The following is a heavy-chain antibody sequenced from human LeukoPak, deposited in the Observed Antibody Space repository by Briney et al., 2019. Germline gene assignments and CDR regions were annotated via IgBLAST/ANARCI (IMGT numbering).Heavy chain of an antibody. Sequence: GGSLRLSCAASGFTFSSYAMHWVRQAPGKGLEWVAVISYDGSNKYYADSVKGRFTISRDNSKNTLYLQMNSLRAEDTAVYYCAGDSWPSYYDFWSGYFDYWGQGTLVTVSS. D-gene: IGHD3-3*01. CDR2: ISYDGSNK. V-gene: IGHV3-30-3*01. CDR3: AGDSWPSYYDFWSGYFDY. J-gene: IGHJ4*02. CDR1: GFTFSSYA.